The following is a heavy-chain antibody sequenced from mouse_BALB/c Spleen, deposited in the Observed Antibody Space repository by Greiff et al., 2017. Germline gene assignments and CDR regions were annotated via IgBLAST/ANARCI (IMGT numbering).Heavy chain of an antibody. CDR1: GYTFTSYW. J-gene: IGHJ2*01. Sequence: QVQLQQSGAELVRPGASVKLSCKASGYTFTSYWINWVKQRPGQGLEWIGNIYPSDSYTNYTQKFKDKATLTVDKSSSTAYMQLSSPTSEDSAVYYCTRSAYDYDNCWGQGTTLTVSS. D-gene: IGHD2-4*01. CDR2: IYPSDSYT. CDR3: TRSAYDYDNC. V-gene: IGHV1-69*02.